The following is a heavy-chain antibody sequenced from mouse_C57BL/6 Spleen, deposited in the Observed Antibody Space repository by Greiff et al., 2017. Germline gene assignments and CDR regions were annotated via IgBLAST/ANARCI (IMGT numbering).Heavy chain of an antibody. CDR1: GFTFSDYG. CDR2: ISSGSSTI. D-gene: IGHD1-1*01. J-gene: IGHJ1*03. Sequence: EVMLVESGGGLVKPGGSLKLSCAASGFTFSDYGMHWVRQAPEKGLEWVAYISSGSSTIYYADTVKGRFTIARDNAKNTLFLQMTRLRSEDTAMYYCAGRGYYYGSSVYWYFDVWGTGTTVTVSS. CDR3: AGRGYYYGSSVYWYFDV. V-gene: IGHV5-17*01.